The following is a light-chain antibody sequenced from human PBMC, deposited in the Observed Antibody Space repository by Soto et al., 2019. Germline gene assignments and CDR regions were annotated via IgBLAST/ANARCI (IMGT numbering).Light chain of an antibody. V-gene: IGKV3-15*01. CDR1: QSVSSN. Sequence: EIVMTQSPATLSVSPGERATLSCRASQSVSSNLAWYQQKPGQAPRLLIYGASTRATGIPARFSGSGSGTEFTLTISSLQSEDVAVYYCQQYNNWPPCTFGQGTKVDIK. CDR3: QQYNNWPPCT. CDR2: GAS. J-gene: IGKJ1*01.